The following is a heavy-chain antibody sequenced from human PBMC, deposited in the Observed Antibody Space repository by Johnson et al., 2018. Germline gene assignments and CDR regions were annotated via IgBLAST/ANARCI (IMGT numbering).Heavy chain of an antibody. Sequence: VQLVESGGGLVRPGGSLRLSCGVSGLPFSIYAMSWVRQAPGKGLEWVSAITASGGSTYYADSVKGRFTISRDNSRNTLFLLMNSLRVDDTAIYYWVTWDSGGTSGDDAFHFWGQGTLVTVSS. D-gene: IGHD4-23*01. J-gene: IGHJ3*01. CDR3: VTWDSGGTSGDDAFHF. CDR1: GLPFSIYA. V-gene: IGHV3-23*04. CDR2: ITASGGST.